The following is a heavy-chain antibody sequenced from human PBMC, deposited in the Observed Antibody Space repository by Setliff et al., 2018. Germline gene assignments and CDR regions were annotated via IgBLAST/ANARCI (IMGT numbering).Heavy chain of an antibody. CDR3: ARILGYCTNTRCYSEYAFDM. D-gene: IGHD2-2*01. Sequence: GGSLRLSCAASGFTFSTYYMHWVRQPPGKGLEWVAFVHYDGVNKHYRDSVKGRFTISRDNSKNTLYLQMNSLSAEDTAVYYCARILGYCTNTRCYSEYAFDMWGQGTTVTVSS. CDR1: GFTFSTYY. CDR2: VHYDGVNK. J-gene: IGHJ3*02. V-gene: IGHV3-30*02.